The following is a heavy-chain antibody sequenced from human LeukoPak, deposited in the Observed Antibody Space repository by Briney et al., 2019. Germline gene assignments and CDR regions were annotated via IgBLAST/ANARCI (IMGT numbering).Heavy chain of an antibody. J-gene: IGHJ6*03. D-gene: IGHD6-19*01. Sequence: SETLSLTCTASGGSISSYYWSWIRQPAGKGLEGIGRIYTSGTTNYNPSLKSRVTMSLDTSKNQFSLKLSSVTAADTAVYYCPRDSAIAVAYYYYYMDVWGKGTTVTVSS. CDR2: IYTSGTT. V-gene: IGHV4-4*07. CDR1: GGSISSYY. CDR3: PRDSAIAVAYYYYYMDV.